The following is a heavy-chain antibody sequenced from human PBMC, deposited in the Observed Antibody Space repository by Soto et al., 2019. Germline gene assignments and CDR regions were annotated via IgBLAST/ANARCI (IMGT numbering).Heavy chain of an antibody. CDR1: GDSVSSVGFH. Sequence: SETLSLTCTVSGDSVSSVGFHWAWLHRPPGKGLEWIGYIYNGGSTYYRPSLESRMHTSLDATRNHYSLRLTSVTAADTAVYFCARAPVGLDTISYFDYWGQGKLVTVSS. CDR2: IYNGGST. J-gene: IGHJ4*02. CDR3: ARAPVGLDTISYFDY. V-gene: IGHV4-30-4*01. D-gene: IGHD3-3*01.